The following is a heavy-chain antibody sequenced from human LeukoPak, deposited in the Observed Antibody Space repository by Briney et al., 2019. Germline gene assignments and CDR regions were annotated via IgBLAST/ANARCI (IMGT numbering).Heavy chain of an antibody. Sequence: GGSLRLSCAASGFTFSSYSMNWVRQAPGKGLEWVSYISSSSSTIYYADSVKGRFTISRDNAKNSPYLQMNSLRAEDTAVYYCARETDGYNLHYYYMDVWGKGTTVTVSS. CDR1: GFTFSSYS. CDR2: ISSSSSTI. V-gene: IGHV3-48*01. CDR3: ARETDGYNLHYYYMDV. J-gene: IGHJ6*03. D-gene: IGHD5-24*01.